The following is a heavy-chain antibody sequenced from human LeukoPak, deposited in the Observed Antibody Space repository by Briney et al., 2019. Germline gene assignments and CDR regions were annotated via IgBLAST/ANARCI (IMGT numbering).Heavy chain of an antibody. V-gene: IGHV4-34*01. CDR3: ARELLGYCSSISCPADWFDP. Sequence: PSETLSLTCAVYGGSFSGYYWSWIRQPPGKGLEWIGEINHSGSTNYNPSLKSRVTISVDTSKNQFSLKLSSVTAADTAVYYCARELLGYCSSISCPADWFDPWGQGTLVTVSS. CDR2: INHSGST. CDR1: GGSFSGYY. J-gene: IGHJ5*02. D-gene: IGHD2-2*01.